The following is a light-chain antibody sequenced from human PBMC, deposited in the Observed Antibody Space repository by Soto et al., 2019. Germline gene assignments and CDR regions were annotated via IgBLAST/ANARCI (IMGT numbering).Light chain of an antibody. V-gene: IGLV2-23*01. CDR3: CSYVGSSTYV. Sequence: QSALTQPASVSGSPGQSITISCTGTSSDVGTYNLVSWYQQHPGKAPKLIVYEGTKRPSGVSNRFSGSKSGNTASLTISGLQAEDEADYYCCSYVGSSTYVFGNGTKVTVL. CDR2: EGT. CDR1: SSDVGTYNL. J-gene: IGLJ1*01.